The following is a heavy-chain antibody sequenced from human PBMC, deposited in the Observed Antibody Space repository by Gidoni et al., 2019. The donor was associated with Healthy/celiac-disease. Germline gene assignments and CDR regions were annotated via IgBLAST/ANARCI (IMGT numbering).Heavy chain of an antibody. J-gene: IGHJ6*02. CDR3: AREEVGEGYVEYYGMDV. Sequence: QLQLQESGPGLVKPSETLSLTCTVSGGSISSSSYYWGWIRQPPGKGLEWIGSIYYSGSTYYNPSLKSRVTISVDTSKNQFSLKLSSVTAADTAVYYCAREEVGEGYVEYYGMDVWGQGTTVTVSS. CDR1: GGSISSSSYY. CDR2: IYYSGST. V-gene: IGHV4-39*02. D-gene: IGHD1-1*01.